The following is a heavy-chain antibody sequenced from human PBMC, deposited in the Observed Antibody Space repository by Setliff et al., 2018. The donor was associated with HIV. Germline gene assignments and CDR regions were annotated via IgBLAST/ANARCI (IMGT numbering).Heavy chain of an antibody. CDR3: AKHSHDSSGYYYGDGYYFDS. Sequence: GGSLRLSCAASGFTFSSYAMSWVRQAPGKGLEWVSALSGSGGSTYYADSVKGRFTISRDNSKNTLYLQMSSLRAEGTAVYYCAKHSHDSSGYYYGDGYYFDSWGQGTLVTVSS. CDR1: GFTFSSYA. J-gene: IGHJ4*02. CDR2: LSGSGGST. V-gene: IGHV3-23*01. D-gene: IGHD3-22*01.